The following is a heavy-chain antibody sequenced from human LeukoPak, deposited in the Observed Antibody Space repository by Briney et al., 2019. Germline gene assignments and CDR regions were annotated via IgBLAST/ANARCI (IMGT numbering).Heavy chain of an antibody. J-gene: IGHJ4*02. CDR3: ARDYGGYGRFDF. V-gene: IGHV4-30-4*08. CDR1: GGSISSANYY. D-gene: IGHD5-12*01. Sequence: SETLCLTCTVPGGSISSANYYWNWIRQPPGKGLEWFGYIYYTGGTYYNPSLKSRVTISVDTSKNQFSLKLNSVTAADTAVYYCARDYGGYGRFDFWGQGTLVTVSS. CDR2: IYYTGGT.